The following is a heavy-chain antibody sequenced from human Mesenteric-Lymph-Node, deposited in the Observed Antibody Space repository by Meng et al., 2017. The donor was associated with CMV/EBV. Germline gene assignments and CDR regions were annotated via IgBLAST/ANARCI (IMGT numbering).Heavy chain of an antibody. CDR2: IYYSGST. CDR3: ARPHYYGSGSSPWFDP. V-gene: IGHV4-39*01. Sequence: QLQLQESGPGLGKPSETLSFPCPVSGGSISSSSYYWGWIRQPPGKGLEWIGSIYYSGSTYYNPSLKSRVTISVDTSKNQFSLKLSSVTAADTAVYYCARPHYYGSGSSPWFDPWAQGTLVTVSS. CDR1: GGSISSSSYY. D-gene: IGHD3-10*01. J-gene: IGHJ5*02.